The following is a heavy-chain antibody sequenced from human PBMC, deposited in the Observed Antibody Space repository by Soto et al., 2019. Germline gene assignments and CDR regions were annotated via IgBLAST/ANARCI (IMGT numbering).Heavy chain of an antibody. J-gene: IGHJ6*03. CDR2: IDHSGTT. CDR3: ALGMFMDV. D-gene: IGHD3-16*01. V-gene: IGHV4-31*03. CDR1: GGSLSSSGHY. Sequence: QVQLQESGPGLVKPSQTLCITCTVSGGSLSSSGHYWNWVRQHPGKGLEWIGYIDHSGTTYYNPSLKSRLALSIEPSKNQLSLEVTSVTAADTALYFCALGMFMDVWGRGTTVTVS.